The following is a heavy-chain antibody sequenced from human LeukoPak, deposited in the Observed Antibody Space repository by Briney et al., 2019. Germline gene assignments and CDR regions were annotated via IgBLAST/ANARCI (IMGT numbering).Heavy chain of an antibody. D-gene: IGHD3-22*01. CDR1: GFTFSSYW. Sequence: GGSLRLSCAASGFTFSSYWMSWVRQAPGKGLEWVANIKQDGSEKYYVDSVKGRFTISRDNAKNSLYLQMNSLRAEDTAVYYCATYYYDTRGYFYDAFDIWGQGTMVTVSS. CDR2: IKQDGSEK. J-gene: IGHJ3*02. V-gene: IGHV3-7*01. CDR3: ATYYYDTRGYFYDAFDI.